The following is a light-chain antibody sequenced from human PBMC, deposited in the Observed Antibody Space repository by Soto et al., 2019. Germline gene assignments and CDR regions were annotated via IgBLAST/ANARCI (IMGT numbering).Light chain of an antibody. J-gene: IGKJ5*01. CDR1: QSLSSNY. Sequence: IVLTQFPGTLSLSPGEIATLSCRASQSLSSNYLAWYQQKPGQAPRLLIYGVSSRATGVPVSFSGSGSGTDFTLTISRLEPEDFAVYYCQQYVSAPITFGQGTRLEIK. V-gene: IGKV3-20*01. CDR3: QQYVSAPIT. CDR2: GVS.